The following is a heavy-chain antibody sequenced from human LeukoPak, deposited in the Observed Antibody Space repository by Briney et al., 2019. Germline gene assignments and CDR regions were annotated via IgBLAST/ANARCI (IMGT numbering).Heavy chain of an antibody. CDR2: ILPIFGTA. J-gene: IGHJ6*04. CDR3: ARDAHDYGDPGPYGMDV. Sequence: ASVKVSCKASGGTFSSYAISWVRQAPGQGLEWMGGILPIFGTANYAQKFQGRVTITADKSTSTAYMELSSLRSEDTAVYYCARDAHDYGDPGPYGMDVWGKGTTATVSS. V-gene: IGHV1-69*06. CDR1: GGTFSSYA. D-gene: IGHD4-17*01.